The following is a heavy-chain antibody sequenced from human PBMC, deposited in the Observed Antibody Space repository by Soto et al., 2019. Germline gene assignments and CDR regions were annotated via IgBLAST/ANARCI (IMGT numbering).Heavy chain of an antibody. Sequence: LVKVSCKASEGTFNSYAIAWVRQAPGQGLEWMGGIIPYYNTLNYAQKFQDRVTVTADDSTNTVYMELSSLRSDDTAVYFCASGASRWYPYFFDSWAQGTLVTVSS. V-gene: IGHV1-69*01. CDR1: EGTFNSYA. CDR2: IIPYYNTL. J-gene: IGHJ4*02. D-gene: IGHD6-13*01. CDR3: ASGASRWYPYFFDS.